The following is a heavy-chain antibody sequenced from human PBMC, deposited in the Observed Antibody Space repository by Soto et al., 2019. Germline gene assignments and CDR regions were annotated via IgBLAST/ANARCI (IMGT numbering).Heavy chain of an antibody. CDR2: INHSGST. V-gene: IGHV4-34*01. D-gene: IGHD2-8*02. CDR1: GGSFSGYY. CDR3: ARDKITGLFDY. Sequence: SETLSLTCAFYGGSFSGYYWTWIRQPPGTGLEWIGEINHSGSTNHNPSLKSRVTISVDTSKNQFSLKLTSVTAADTAVYYCARDKITGLFDYWGQGTLVTVSS. J-gene: IGHJ4*02.